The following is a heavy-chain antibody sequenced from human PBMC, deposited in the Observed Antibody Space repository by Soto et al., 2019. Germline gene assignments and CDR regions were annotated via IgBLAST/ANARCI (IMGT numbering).Heavy chain of an antibody. CDR3: AGGYSSSPFDP. Sequence: PGGSLRLSCAASGFTFSSYWMHWVRQAPGKGLVWVSRINSDGSSTSYADSVKGRFTISRDNAKNTLYLQMNSLRAEDTAVYYCAGGYSSSPFDPWGQGTLVTVSS. D-gene: IGHD6-6*01. V-gene: IGHV3-74*01. CDR2: INSDGSST. J-gene: IGHJ5*02. CDR1: GFTFSSYW.